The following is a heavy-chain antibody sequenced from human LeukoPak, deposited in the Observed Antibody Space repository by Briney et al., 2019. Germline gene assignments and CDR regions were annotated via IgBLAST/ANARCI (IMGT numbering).Heavy chain of an antibody. V-gene: IGHV1-2*02. D-gene: IGHD2-15*01. Sequence: ASVKVSCKASGYTFTGYYMHWVRQAPGQGLEWMGWINPNSGGTNYAQKFQGRVTMTRDTSISTAYMELSSLRSEDTAVYYCARDQLGVVGAADYWGQGTLVTVSS. CDR3: ARDQLGVVGAADY. CDR2: INPNSGGT. CDR1: GYTFTGYY. J-gene: IGHJ4*02.